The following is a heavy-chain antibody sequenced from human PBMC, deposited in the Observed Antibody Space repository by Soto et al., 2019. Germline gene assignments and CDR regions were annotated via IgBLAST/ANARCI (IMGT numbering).Heavy chain of an antibody. V-gene: IGHV1-69*06. CDR3: ARSNIVVVTATPSYFDY. D-gene: IGHD2-21*02. CDR2: IIPIFGTA. CDR1: GGTFSSYA. J-gene: IGHJ4*02. Sequence: QVPLVQSGAEVKKPGSSVKVSCKASGGTFSSYAISWVRQAPGQGLEWMGGIIPIFGTANYAQKFQGRVTITADKSTSTAYMELSSLRSEDTAVYYCARSNIVVVTATPSYFDYWGQGTLVTVSS.